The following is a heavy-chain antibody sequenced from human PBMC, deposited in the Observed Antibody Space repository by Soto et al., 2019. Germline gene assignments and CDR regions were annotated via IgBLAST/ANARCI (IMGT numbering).Heavy chain of an antibody. CDR2: INAGNGNT. D-gene: IGHD3-22*01. CDR3: AKDFVYDSSGYLPYFDY. V-gene: IGHV1-3*01. Sequence: ASVKVSCKASGYTFTSYAMHWVRQAPGQRLEWMGWINAGNGNTKYSQKFQGRVTITRDTSASTAYMELNSLRAEDTAVYYCAKDFVYDSSGYLPYFDYWGQGTLVTVSS. J-gene: IGHJ4*02. CDR1: GYTFTSYA.